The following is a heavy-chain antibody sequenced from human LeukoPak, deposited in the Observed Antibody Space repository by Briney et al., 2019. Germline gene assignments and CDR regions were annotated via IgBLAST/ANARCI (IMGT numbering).Heavy chain of an antibody. Sequence: ASVKVSCKASGHTFTSYYMHWVRQAPGQGLEWMGLINPSGGSTSYAQKFQGRVTMTRDTSTSTVYMELSSLRSEDTAVYYCARGPGYYDSSGYSGEFDYWGQGTLVTVSS. CDR2: INPSGGST. J-gene: IGHJ4*02. D-gene: IGHD3-22*01. CDR1: GHTFTSYY. V-gene: IGHV1-46*01. CDR3: ARGPGYYDSSGYSGEFDY.